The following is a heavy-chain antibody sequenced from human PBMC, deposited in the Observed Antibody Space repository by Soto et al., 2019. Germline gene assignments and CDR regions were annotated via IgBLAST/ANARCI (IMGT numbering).Heavy chain of an antibody. Sequence: SVKVSCKASGGTFSSYAISWVRQAPGQGLEWMGGIIPIFGTANYAQKFQGRVTITAGESTSTAYMELSSLRSEDTAVYYCAAAGFGDYYYGMDVWGQGTTVTVSS. D-gene: IGHD6-13*01. V-gene: IGHV1-69*13. CDR2: IIPIFGTA. J-gene: IGHJ6*02. CDR1: GGTFSSYA. CDR3: AAAGFGDYYYGMDV.